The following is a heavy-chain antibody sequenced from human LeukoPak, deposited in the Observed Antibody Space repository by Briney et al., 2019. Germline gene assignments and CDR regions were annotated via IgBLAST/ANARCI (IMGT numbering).Heavy chain of an antibody. V-gene: IGHV6-1*01. D-gene: IGHD6-13*01. Sequence: SQTLSLTCAICGDIDSSNSAAWNWSRQSPSRGLEWLGRTYYRSKWYNDYAVSVKSRITINPDTSKNQFSLQLNSVTPEDTAVYYCARESIAAAGSFDYWGQGTLVTVSS. CDR3: ARESIAAAGSFDY. CDR1: GDIDSSNSAA. CDR2: TYYRSKWYN. J-gene: IGHJ4*02.